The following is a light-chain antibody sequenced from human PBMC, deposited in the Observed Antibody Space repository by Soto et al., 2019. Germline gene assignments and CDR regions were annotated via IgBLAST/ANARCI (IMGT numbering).Light chain of an antibody. CDR2: GAS. V-gene: IGKV3-20*01. J-gene: IGKJ5*01. CDR3: QQYGSSPPIT. Sequence: EIVLTQYPGTLSLSPGERATLSCRASQTVSNRYLAWYQQKPGQAPRLLISGASSRATGIQDRIGGSGSGTGFTLAISRLEPDDFAVYYCQQYGSSPPITVGQGTRLEIK. CDR1: QTVSNRY.